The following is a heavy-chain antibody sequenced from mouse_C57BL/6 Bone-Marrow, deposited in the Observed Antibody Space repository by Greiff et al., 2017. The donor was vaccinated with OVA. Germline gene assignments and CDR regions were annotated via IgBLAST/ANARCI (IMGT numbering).Heavy chain of an antibody. D-gene: IGHD1-1*01. CDR3: TGGTTVRNWYFDV. V-gene: IGHV6-3*01. J-gene: IGHJ1*03. Sequence: EVMLVESGGGLVQPGGSMKLSCVASGFTFSNYWMNWVRQSPEKGLEWVAQIRLKSDNYATHYAESVKGRFTISRDDSKSSVYLQMNNLRAEDTGIYYCTGGTTVRNWYFDVWGTGTTVTVSS. CDR2: IRLKSDNYAT. CDR1: GFTFSNYW.